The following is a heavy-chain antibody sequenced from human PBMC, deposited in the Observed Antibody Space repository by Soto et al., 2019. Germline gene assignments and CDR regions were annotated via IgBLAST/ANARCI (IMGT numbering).Heavy chain of an antibody. CDR2: VSWNSATI. D-gene: IGHD3-16*01. V-gene: IGHV3-9*01. CDR3: AKGGASRVDALDV. CDR1: GFIFDEYA. Sequence: EVQLVESGGGLAQPGRSLRLSCAASGFIFDEYAMHWVRQVPGKGLEWVSTVSWNSATIAYADSVKGRFIISRDSATNSLYMQMRSLRPEDTAFYYCAKGGASRVDALDVWGQGTLVTVSS. J-gene: IGHJ3*01.